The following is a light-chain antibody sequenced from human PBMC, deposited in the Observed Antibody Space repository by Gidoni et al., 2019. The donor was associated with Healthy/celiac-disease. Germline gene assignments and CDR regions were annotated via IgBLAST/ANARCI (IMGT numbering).Light chain of an antibody. J-gene: IGKJ2*01. CDR2: DAS. Sequence: EIVLTQSPATLSLSPGERATLSCRASQSVSSYLAWYQQKPGQAPRLLIYDASNRATGIPARFSASGSGTDFTLTISSLEPEDFAVYYCQQSSNWPTTFGQGTKLEIK. CDR1: QSVSSY. V-gene: IGKV3-11*01. CDR3: QQSSNWPTT.